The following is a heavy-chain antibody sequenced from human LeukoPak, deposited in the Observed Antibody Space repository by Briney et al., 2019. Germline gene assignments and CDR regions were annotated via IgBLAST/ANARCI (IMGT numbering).Heavy chain of an antibody. V-gene: IGHV4-59*12. D-gene: IGHD3-10*01. CDR2: IYYSGST. CDR1: GGSISSYY. CDR3: ARDYRAGLWFGESNWFDP. J-gene: IGHJ5*02. Sequence: PSETLSLTCTVSGGSISSYYWSWIRQSLGKGLEWIGYIYYSGSTNYNPSLKSRVTISVDTSKNQFSLKLSSVTAADTAVYYCARDYRAGLWFGESNWFDPWGQGALVTVSS.